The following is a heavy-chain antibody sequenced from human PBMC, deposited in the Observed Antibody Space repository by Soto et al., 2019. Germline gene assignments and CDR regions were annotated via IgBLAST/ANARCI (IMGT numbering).Heavy chain of an antibody. Sequence: EVQVVESGGGLVKPGGSLRLSCVGSGFTFSDYSMNWVRQAPGKGLEWVSSISRSGNYIYYADSVKGRFTISRDNAKSSLFLQMNSLKAEDSAVYYCARAKSREVSVVPAAIFGWFDPWGQGTLVTVSS. CDR2: ISRSGNYI. J-gene: IGHJ5*02. CDR1: GFTFSDYS. CDR3: ARAKSREVSVVPAAIFGWFDP. D-gene: IGHD2-2*02. V-gene: IGHV3-21*02.